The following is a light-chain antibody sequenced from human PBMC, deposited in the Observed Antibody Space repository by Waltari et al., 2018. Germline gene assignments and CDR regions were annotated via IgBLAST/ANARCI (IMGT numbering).Light chain of an antibody. CDR3: QQYNLWPWT. Sequence: EIVMTHSPVTLSVSPGERATLPCRASQSVGTKSAWYQQKPGQAPRLLIYGASTRATGIAARFSGSGSGTEFTLTISSLQSEDFAIYYCQQYNLWPWTFDQGTKVDIK. V-gene: IGKV3-15*01. CDR1: QSVGTK. CDR2: GAS. J-gene: IGKJ1*01.